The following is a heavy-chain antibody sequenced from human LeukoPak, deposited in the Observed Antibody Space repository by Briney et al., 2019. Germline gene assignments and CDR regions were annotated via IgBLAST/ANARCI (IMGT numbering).Heavy chain of an antibody. CDR1: GYTFTGYY. V-gene: IGHV1-2*02. D-gene: IGHD6-13*01. CDR3: ASGVVGYTEAFDI. J-gene: IGHJ3*02. CDR2: INPNSGGT. Sequence: ASVKVSCKASGYTFTGYYIHWVRQAPGQGLEWMGWINPNSGGTKYAQKFQGRVTMTRDTSISTAYLELSRLTSDDTALYYCASGVVGYTEAFDIWGQGTTVTVSS.